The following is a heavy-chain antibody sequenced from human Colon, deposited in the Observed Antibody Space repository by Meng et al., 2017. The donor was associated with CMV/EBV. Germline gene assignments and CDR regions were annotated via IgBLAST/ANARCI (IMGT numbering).Heavy chain of an antibody. CDR2: INEDGTTT. Sequence: VALVESGGGLVLPGGSRRLACAAFGFTFNKYWMHWVRQAPGEGLVWVARINEDGTTTNYADSVKGRFTISRDNAKNTVYLQLNSLRAEDTAVYYCVRDIRVDDYWGQGTLVTVSS. CDR1: GFTFNKYW. V-gene: IGHV3-74*01. D-gene: IGHD2-15*01. CDR3: VRDIRVDDY. J-gene: IGHJ4*02.